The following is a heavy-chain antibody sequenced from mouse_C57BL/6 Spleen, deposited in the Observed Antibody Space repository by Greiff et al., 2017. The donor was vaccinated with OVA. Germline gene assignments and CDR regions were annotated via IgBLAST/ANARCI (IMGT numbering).Heavy chain of an antibody. J-gene: IGHJ4*01. CDR3: ARPNWSYAMDY. D-gene: IGHD4-1*02. Sequence: EVQLQQSGPELVKPGASVKISCKASGYTFTDYYMNWVKQSHGKSLEWIGDINPNNGGTSYNQKFKGKATLTLDKSSSTAYMELRSLTSEDSAVYYCARPNWSYAMDYWGQGTSVTVSS. CDR2: INPNNGGT. CDR1: GYTFTDYY. V-gene: IGHV1-26*01.